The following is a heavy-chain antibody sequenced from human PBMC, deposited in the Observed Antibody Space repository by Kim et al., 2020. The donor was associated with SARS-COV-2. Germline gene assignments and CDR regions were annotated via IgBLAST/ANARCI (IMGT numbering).Heavy chain of an antibody. J-gene: IGHJ4*02. Sequence: GGSLRLSCAASGFTFSNAWMSWVRQAPGKGLEWVGRIKSKTDGGTTDYAVPGQGRFTISKDDTKNTLYLQRKRLKTEDTAVYYCTTDRSLGYCSGGSCYGSDYWGQGTLVTVSS. CDR2: IKSKTDGGTT. V-gene: IGHV3-15*01. D-gene: IGHD2-15*01. CDR3: TTDRSLGYCSGGSCYGSDY. CDR1: GFTFSNAW.